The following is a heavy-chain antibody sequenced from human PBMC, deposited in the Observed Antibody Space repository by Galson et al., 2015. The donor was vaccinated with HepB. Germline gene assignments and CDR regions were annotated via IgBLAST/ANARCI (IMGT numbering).Heavy chain of an antibody. V-gene: IGHV1-69*02. CDR2: IIPILGIA. Sequence: SVKVSCKASGGTFSSYTISWVRQAPGQGLEWMGRIIPILGIANYAQKFQGRVTITADKSTSTAYMELSSLRSEDTAVYYCARVKGYCSGGSCYDGMDVWGQGTTVTVSS. J-gene: IGHJ6*02. CDR3: ARVKGYCSGGSCYDGMDV. CDR1: GGTFSSYT. D-gene: IGHD2-15*01.